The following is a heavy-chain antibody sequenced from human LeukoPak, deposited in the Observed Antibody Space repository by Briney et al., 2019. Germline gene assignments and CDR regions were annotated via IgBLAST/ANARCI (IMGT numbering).Heavy chain of an antibody. D-gene: IGHD3-22*01. CDR1: SGSISNGGYY. CDR2: IYYSGST. CDR3: ASQIRYYYDSGGYPSFFDY. Sequence: SETLSLTCTVSSGSISNGGYYWGWIRQHPGKGLEWIGYIYYSGSTYYTPSLTSRVTISVDTSKNQISLKLYSVTAADTAVYYCASQIRYYYDSGGYPSFFDYWGQGTLVTVSS. V-gene: IGHV4-31*03. J-gene: IGHJ4*02.